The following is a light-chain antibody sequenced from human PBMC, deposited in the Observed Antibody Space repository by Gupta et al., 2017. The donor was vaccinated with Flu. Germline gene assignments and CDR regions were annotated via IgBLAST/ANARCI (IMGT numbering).Light chain of an antibody. CDR2: SAS. J-gene: IGKJ1*01. CDR3: HQTDTTHWT. Sequence: DIQMTQSPSSLSASVGDRVTITCRASQSISSYLNWFQQKPGKAPKLLIYSASSLRSGVPSRFSGSGSGTDFTLTISSLQPEDFATYYCHQTDTTHWTFGQGTKVEIK. CDR1: QSISSY. V-gene: IGKV1-39*01.